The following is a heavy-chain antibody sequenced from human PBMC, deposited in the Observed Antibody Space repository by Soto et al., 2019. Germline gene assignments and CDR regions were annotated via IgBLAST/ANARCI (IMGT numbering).Heavy chain of an antibody. J-gene: IGHJ5*02. D-gene: IGHD6-13*01. CDR3: ARDWPYGAAAGTSGFDP. CDR2: TYYRSKWYN. CDR1: GDSVSSNSAA. Sequence: SQTLSLTCAISGDSVSSNSAAWNWIRQSPSRGLEWLGRTYYRSKWYNDYAVSVKSRITINPDTSKNQFSLQLNSVTPEDTAVYYCARDWPYGAAAGTSGFDPWGQGTLVNVSP. V-gene: IGHV6-1*01.